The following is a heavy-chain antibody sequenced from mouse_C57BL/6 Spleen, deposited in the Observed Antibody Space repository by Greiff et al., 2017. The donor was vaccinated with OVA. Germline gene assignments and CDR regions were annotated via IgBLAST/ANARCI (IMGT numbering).Heavy chain of an antibody. D-gene: IGHD1-1*01. Sequence: VQLQQSGAELAKPGASVKLSCKASGYTFTSYWMPWVNQTPGQGLEWIGYINPSSGYTKYNQKFKDKATLTADKSSSTAYMQLSSLTYEDSAVYYCARETVVAPYCDYWGQGTTLTVSS. CDR3: ARETVVAPYCDY. CDR2: INPSSGYT. CDR1: GYTFTSYW. V-gene: IGHV1-7*01. J-gene: IGHJ2*01.